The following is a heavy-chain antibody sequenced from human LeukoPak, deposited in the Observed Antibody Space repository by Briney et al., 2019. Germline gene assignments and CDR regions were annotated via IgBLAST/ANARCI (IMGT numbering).Heavy chain of an antibody. D-gene: IGHD3-10*01. CDR2: INHSGST. CDR1: GGSFSGYS. Sequence: SETLSLTCAVYGGSFSGYSWSWIRQPPGKGLEWIGEINHSGSTNYNPSLKSRVTISVDTSKNQFSLRLSSVTAADTAVYYCARHEAYGSGSYPPDYWGQGTLVTVSS. CDR3: ARHEAYGSGSYPPDY. J-gene: IGHJ4*02. V-gene: IGHV4-34*01.